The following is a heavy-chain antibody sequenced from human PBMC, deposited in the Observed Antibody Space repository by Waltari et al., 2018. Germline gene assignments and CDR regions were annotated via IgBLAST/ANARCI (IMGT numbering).Heavy chain of an antibody. CDR3: ARVLNDYGDYRSGSFDY. CDR2: INPNSGGT. CDR1: GYTFTGYY. J-gene: IGHJ4*02. Sequence: QVQLVQSGAEVKKPGASVKVSCKASGYTFTGYYIHWVRQAPGQGLEWMGRINPNSGGTNYAQKFQGRVTMTRDTSISTAYMELSRLRSDDTAMYYCARVLNDYGDYRSGSFDYWGQGTLVTVSS. V-gene: IGHV1-2*06. D-gene: IGHD4-17*01.